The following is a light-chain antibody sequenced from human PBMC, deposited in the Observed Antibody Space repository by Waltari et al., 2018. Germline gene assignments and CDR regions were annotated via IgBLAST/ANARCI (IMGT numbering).Light chain of an antibody. V-gene: IGLV1-40*01. CDR2: NNT. CDR3: DSFDDSRAL. J-gene: IGLJ2*01. CDR1: ISNIGAGYD. Sequence: QSVLTQPPSVSAAPGRRVTISCTGYISNIGAGYDVHWYQQLPETSPIHLIYNNTTRPPDLPARFSSSRSASSASLAITGDEAEDYSYYYCDSFDDSRALFGGGTKLTVL.